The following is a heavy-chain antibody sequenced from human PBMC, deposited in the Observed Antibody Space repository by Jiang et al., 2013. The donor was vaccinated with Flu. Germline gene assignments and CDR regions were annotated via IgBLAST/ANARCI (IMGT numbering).Heavy chain of an antibody. CDR3: ARDGSHYDSSGLDAFAI. D-gene: IGHD3-22*01. CDR1: GGSITSGAYY. CDR2: IYYSGSP. J-gene: IGHJ3*02. V-gene: IGHV4-31*03. Sequence: GPGLVKPSQTLSLTCTVSGGSITSGAYYWTWIRQHPGKGLEWIGYIYYSGSPYYNPSLKSRLTISIDTSKMQFSLRLSSVTAADTAVYYCARDGSHYDSSGLDAFAIWGQGTMVTVSS.